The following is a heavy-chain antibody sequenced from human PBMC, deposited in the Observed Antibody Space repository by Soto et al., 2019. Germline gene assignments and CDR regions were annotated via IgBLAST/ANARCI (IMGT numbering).Heavy chain of an antibody. J-gene: IGHJ4*02. Sequence: DVQLVESGGGLVQPGRSLRLSCAASGFTFDDYAMHWVRQAPGMGLEWVSGISWNSGSIGYADSVKGRFTISRDNAKNSLYLEMNSLSAEDTALYDCAKDWSSGPGICFDYWGQGTLVTVSS. CDR2: ISWNSGSI. CDR1: GFTFDDYA. CDR3: AKDWSSGPGICFDY. D-gene: IGHD6-19*01. V-gene: IGHV3-9*01.